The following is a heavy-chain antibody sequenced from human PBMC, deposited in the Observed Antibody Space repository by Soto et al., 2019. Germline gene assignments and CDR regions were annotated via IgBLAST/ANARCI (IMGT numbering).Heavy chain of an antibody. CDR2: ISGSGGST. CDR3: AKDRDDFWSGYYLAAGY. J-gene: IGHJ4*02. D-gene: IGHD3-3*01. V-gene: IGHV3-23*01. CDR1: GFTFSSYA. Sequence: PGGSLRLSCAASGFTFSSYAMSWVRQAPGKGLVWVSAISGSGGSTYYADSVKGRFTISRDNSKNTLYLQMNSLRAEDTAVYYCAKDRDDFWSGYYLAAGYWGQGTLVTVSS.